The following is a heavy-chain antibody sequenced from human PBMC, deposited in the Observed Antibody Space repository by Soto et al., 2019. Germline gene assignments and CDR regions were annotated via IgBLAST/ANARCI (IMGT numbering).Heavy chain of an antibody. J-gene: IGHJ4*02. V-gene: IGHV3-21*01. CDR3: ARDRWMAEQWLVFDY. Sequence: GGSLRLSCAASGFTFSSYSMNWVRQAPGKGPEWVSSISSGSSYIYYADSVKGRFTISRDNAKNSLYLQMNSLRAEDTAVYYCARDRWMAEQWLVFDYWGQGTLVTVSS. CDR1: GFTFSSYS. CDR2: ISSGSSYI. D-gene: IGHD6-19*01.